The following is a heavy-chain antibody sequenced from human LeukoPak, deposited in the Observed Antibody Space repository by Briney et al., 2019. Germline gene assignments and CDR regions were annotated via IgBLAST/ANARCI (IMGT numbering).Heavy chain of an antibody. V-gene: IGHV4-34*01. CDR2: INHSRST. CDR3: ARRGRWWELLRLSYYFDY. J-gene: IGHJ4*02. Sequence: SETLSLTCAVYGGSFSGYYWSRIRQPPGKGLEWIGEINHSRSTNYNPSLKSRVTISVDTSKNQFSLKLSSVTAADTAVYYCARRGRWWELLRLSYYFDYWGQGTLVTVSS. D-gene: IGHD1-26*01. CDR1: GGSFSGYY.